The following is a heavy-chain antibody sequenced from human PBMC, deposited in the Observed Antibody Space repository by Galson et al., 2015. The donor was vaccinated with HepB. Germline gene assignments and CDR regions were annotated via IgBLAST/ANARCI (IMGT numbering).Heavy chain of an antibody. CDR1: GYTFTAFW. J-gene: IGHJ4*02. V-gene: IGHV5-10-1*01. D-gene: IGHD3-10*01. Sequence: QSGAEVKKPGESLRISCKGSGYTFTAFWITWVRQIPGKGLEWMGRTEPTDSYTDYNPSFQAHASISVYKSSNTAYLPWCRLKVSDTAMYYRVSRHSYFRSGTWYNVADHWGQGTLVSVSS. CDR2: TEPTDSYT. CDR3: VSRHSYFRSGTWYNVADH.